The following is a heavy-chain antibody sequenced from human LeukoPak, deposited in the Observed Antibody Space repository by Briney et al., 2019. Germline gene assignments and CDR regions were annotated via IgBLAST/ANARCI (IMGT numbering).Heavy chain of an antibody. Sequence: PSQTLSLTCTVSGGSISSGGYYWSWIRQHPGEGLEWIGYIYYSGSTYYNPSLKSRVTISVDTSKNQFSLKLSSVTAADTAVYYCARGAYCGGDCYWLNWFDPWGQGTLVTVSS. CDR2: IYYSGST. CDR3: ARGAYCGGDCYWLNWFDP. D-gene: IGHD2-21*02. J-gene: IGHJ5*02. V-gene: IGHV4-31*03. CDR1: GGSISSGGYY.